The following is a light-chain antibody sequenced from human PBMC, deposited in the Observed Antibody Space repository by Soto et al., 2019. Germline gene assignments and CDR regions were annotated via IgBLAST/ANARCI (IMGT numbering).Light chain of an antibody. CDR3: QQYYSTPRT. CDR1: QSVLYSSNNKNY. V-gene: IGKV4-1*01. J-gene: IGKJ1*01. Sequence: DIVMTQSPASLAVSLGERATINCKSSQSVLYSSNNKNYLAWYQQKPGQPPKLLIYWASTRESGVPDRFSGSGSWTDFTLTISSLQAEDVAVYYCQQYYSTPRTFGQVTKVEL. CDR2: WAS.